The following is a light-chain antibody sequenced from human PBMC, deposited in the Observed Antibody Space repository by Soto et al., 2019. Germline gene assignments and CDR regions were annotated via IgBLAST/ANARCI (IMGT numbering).Light chain of an antibody. J-gene: IGKJ1*01. Sequence: EVVVTQSPATLSVSPGERATLCFMASQTVRDNLGWYQQKPGQPPRLLIYGATTRATGIPARFSGSGSGTEFTLTISSLQPDDCATYYCQQYNSYSWTFGQGTKVDI. CDR2: GAT. CDR1: QTVRDN. CDR3: QQYNSYSWT. V-gene: IGKV3D-15*01.